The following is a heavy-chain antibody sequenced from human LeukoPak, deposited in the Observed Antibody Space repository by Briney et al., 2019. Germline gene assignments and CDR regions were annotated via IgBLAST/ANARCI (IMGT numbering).Heavy chain of an antibody. Sequence: SETLSLTCTVSRGSISGYSWSWIRQSPGEGLEWIGEINHSGSTNYNPSLKSRVTISVDTSKNQFSLKLSSVTAADTAVYYCARALRTTVTTYYFDYWGQGTLVTVSS. J-gene: IGHJ4*02. CDR2: INHSGST. CDR1: RGSISGYS. V-gene: IGHV4-34*01. D-gene: IGHD4-17*01. CDR3: ARALRTTVTTYYFDY.